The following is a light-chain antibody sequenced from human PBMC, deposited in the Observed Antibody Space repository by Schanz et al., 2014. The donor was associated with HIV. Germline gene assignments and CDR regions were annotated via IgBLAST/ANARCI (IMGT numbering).Light chain of an antibody. CDR3: QSFDRGMRGLI. CDR1: SSNIGAGYD. Sequence: QSVLTQPPSVSGAPGQRVTISCTGSSSNIGAGYDVYWYQQLPGTAPKLLIYGNTNRPSGVPDRISGSKSGTSASLAITGLQAEDEADYYCQSFDRGMRGLIFGGGTKLTVL. J-gene: IGLJ2*01. V-gene: IGLV1-40*01. CDR2: GNT.